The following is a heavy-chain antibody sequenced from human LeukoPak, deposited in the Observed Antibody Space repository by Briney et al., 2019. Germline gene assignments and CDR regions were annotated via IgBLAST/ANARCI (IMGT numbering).Heavy chain of an antibody. Sequence: SETLSLTCTVSGGSISSYYWSWIRQPPGKGLEWIGYIYYSGSTNYNPSLKSRVTISVDTSKNQFSLKLSSVTAADTAVYYCARSEVTMVRGVNCFDPWGQGTLVTVSS. D-gene: IGHD3-10*01. CDR2: IYYSGST. CDR1: GGSISSYY. J-gene: IGHJ5*02. V-gene: IGHV4-59*01. CDR3: ARSEVTMVRGVNCFDP.